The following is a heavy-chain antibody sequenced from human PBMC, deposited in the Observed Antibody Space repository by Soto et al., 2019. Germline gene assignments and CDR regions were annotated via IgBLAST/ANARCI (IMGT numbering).Heavy chain of an antibody. D-gene: IGHD2-8*02. V-gene: IGHV4-34*01. CDR1: GGSFSGYY. CDR3: ARDKITGLFDY. J-gene: IGHJ4*02. CDR2: INHSGST. Sequence: QVQLQQWGAGLLKPSETLSLTCAVYGGSFSGYYWTWIRQPPGTGLEWIGEINHSGSTNYNPSLKRRLTISVDTSKNQFSLKLTSVTAADTAFYYCARDKITGLFDYWGQGTLVTVSS.